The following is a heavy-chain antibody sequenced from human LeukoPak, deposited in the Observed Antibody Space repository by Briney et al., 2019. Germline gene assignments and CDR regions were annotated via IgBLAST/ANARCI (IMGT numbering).Heavy chain of an antibody. D-gene: IGHD6-19*01. CDR1: GGSISSGGYY. CDR2: IYYSGST. J-gene: IGHJ6*02. Sequence: PSETLSLTCTVSGGSISSGGYYWSWIRQHPGKGLEWIGYIYYSGSTYYNPSLKSRVTISVDTSKNQFSLKLSSVTAADTAVYYCARDNVAGTSYYYYYGMDVWGQGTTVTVSS. V-gene: IGHV4-30-4*08. CDR3: ARDNVAGTSYYYYYGMDV.